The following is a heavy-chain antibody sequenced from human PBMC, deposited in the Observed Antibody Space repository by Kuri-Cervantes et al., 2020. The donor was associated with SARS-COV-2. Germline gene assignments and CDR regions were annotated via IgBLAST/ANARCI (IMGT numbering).Heavy chain of an antibody. V-gene: IGHV3-30-3*01. Sequence: GESLKISCAASGFSLSRYTMNWVRQAPGKGLEWVAVISYDGSNKYYADSVKGRFTISRDSSKNTLYLQTNSLRAEDTAVYYCARGLAVEYYFDYWGQGTLVTVSS. CDR2: ISYDGSNK. D-gene: IGHD6-19*01. CDR3: ARGLAVEYYFDY. CDR1: GFSLSRYT. J-gene: IGHJ4*02.